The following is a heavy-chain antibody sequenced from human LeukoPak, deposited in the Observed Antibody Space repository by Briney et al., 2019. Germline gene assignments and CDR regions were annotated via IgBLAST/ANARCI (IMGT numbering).Heavy chain of an antibody. CDR2: ISYDGSKV. CDR3: ARALGYFDL. CDR1: GFTFNAYA. V-gene: IGHV3-30*04. Sequence: PGGSLRLSCAASGFTFNAYALHWVRQAPGKGLEWVAVISYDGSKVYYADSVKGRFTISRDNSKNTLYLQMNSLRAEDTAVYYCARALGYFDLWGRGTLVTVSS. J-gene: IGHJ2*01.